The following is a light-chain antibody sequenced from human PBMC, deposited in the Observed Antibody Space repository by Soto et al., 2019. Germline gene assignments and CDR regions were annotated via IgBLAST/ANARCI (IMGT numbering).Light chain of an antibody. V-gene: IGLV1-40*01. Sequence: QSVLTQPPSVSGAPGQRVTISCTGNNSNLGAGYDVHWYQQLPGAAPKLVIFGNRNRPSGVPERFSGSKSGTSASLAITGLQAEDEADYYCTSYGYSIVWVFGGGTKLTVL. CDR3: TSYGYSIVWV. CDR2: GNR. CDR1: NSNLGAGYD. J-gene: IGLJ3*02.